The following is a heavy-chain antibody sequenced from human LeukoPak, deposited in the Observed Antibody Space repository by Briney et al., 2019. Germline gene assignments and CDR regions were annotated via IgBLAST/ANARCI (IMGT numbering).Heavy chain of an antibody. CDR2: IYYSGST. V-gene: IGHV4-59*08. D-gene: IGHD5-12*01. CDR3: ARLRGYYYDY. CDR1: GGSISSYY. J-gene: IGHJ4*02. Sequence: SETLSLTCTVSGGSISSYYWSWIRQPPGKGLEWIGNIYYSGSTNYNPSLKSRVTISVDTSKNQFSLKLSSVTAADTAVYYCARLRGYYYDYWRQGTQVTVSS.